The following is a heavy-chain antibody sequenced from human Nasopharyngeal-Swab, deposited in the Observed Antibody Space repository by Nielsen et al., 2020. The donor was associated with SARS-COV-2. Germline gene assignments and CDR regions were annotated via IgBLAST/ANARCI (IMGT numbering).Heavy chain of an antibody. CDR2: MNPNSGNT. V-gene: IGHV1-8*01. CDR3: ARGLGYCSSTSCYA. CDR1: GYTFPSYD. J-gene: IGHJ5*02. Sequence: ASVKVPCKASGYTFPSYDINWVRQATGQGIEWMGWMNPNSGNTGYPQKFQGRVTMTRNTSISTAYMVLSSLRSEDTAVYYCARGLGYCSSTSCYAWGQGTLVTVSS. D-gene: IGHD2-2*01.